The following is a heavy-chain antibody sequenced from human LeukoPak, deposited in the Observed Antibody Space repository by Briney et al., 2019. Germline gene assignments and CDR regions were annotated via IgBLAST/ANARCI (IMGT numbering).Heavy chain of an antibody. J-gene: IGHJ4*02. CDR3: ARGSWSSSWRPNFDY. CDR1: GGSFSGYY. D-gene: IGHD6-13*01. Sequence: SETLSLTCAVYGGSFSGYYWSWIRQPPGKGLGWIGEINHSGSTNYNPSLKSRVTISVDTSKNQFSLKLSSATAADTAVYYCARGSWSSSWRPNFDYWGQGTLVTVSS. CDR2: INHSGST. V-gene: IGHV4-34*01.